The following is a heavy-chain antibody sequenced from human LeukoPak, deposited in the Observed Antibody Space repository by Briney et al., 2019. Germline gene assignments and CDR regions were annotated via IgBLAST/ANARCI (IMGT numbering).Heavy chain of an antibody. J-gene: IGHJ4*02. D-gene: IGHD2-2*01. CDR1: GFTFSSYG. CDR2: IRYDETNK. CDR3: AKDRTDIIVVPVAALDC. V-gene: IGHV3-30*02. Sequence: GGSLRLSCAASGFTFSSYGMHWVRQAPGKGLEWVAFIRYDETNKYYADSVKGRFTISRDNSKSTLYPQMNSLRAEDTAVYYCAKDRTDIIVVPVAALDCWGQGTLVTVSS.